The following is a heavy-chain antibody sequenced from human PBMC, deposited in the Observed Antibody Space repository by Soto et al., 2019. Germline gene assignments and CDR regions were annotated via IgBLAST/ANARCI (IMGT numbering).Heavy chain of an antibody. CDR2: IKSKTDGGTT. V-gene: IGHV3-15*07. CDR3: TKNFRDDYYDSSGYPVTQGGDY. D-gene: IGHD3-22*01. CDR1: GFTFSNAW. Sequence: GGSLRLSCAASGFTFSNAWMNWVRQAPGKGLEWVGRIKSKTDGGTTDYAAPVKGRFTISRDDSKNTPYLQMNSLKTEETAVYYCTKNFRDDYYDSSGYPVTQGGDYWGQGTLVTVSS. J-gene: IGHJ4*02.